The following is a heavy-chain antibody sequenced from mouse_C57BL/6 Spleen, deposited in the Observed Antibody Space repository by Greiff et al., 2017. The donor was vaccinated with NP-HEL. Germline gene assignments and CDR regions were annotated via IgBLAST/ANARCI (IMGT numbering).Heavy chain of an antibody. Sequence: EVQLQQSGPELVKPGASVKISCKASGYTFTDYYMNWVKQSHGKSLEWIGDINPNNGGTSYNQKFKGKATLTVDKSSSTAYMELRSLTSEDSAVYYCARRSSSLSYFDYWGQGTTLTVSS. J-gene: IGHJ2*01. CDR2: INPNNGGT. D-gene: IGHD1-1*01. CDR3: ARRSSSLSYFDY. CDR1: GYTFTDYY. V-gene: IGHV1-26*01.